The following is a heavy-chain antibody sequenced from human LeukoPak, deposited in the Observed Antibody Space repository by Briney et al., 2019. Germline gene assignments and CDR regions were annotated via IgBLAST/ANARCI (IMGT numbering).Heavy chain of an antibody. CDR2: ISAYNGNT. V-gene: IGHV1-18*01. CDR3: ARERNGYSYAQGYFDY. Sequence: GASVKVSCKASGYTFTSYGISWVRQAPGQGLEWMGWISAYNGNTNYAQKLQGRVTMTTDTSTSTAYMELSSLRSEDTAVYYCARERNGYSYAQGYFDYWGQGTLVTVSS. CDR1: GYTFTSYG. J-gene: IGHJ4*02. D-gene: IGHD5-18*01.